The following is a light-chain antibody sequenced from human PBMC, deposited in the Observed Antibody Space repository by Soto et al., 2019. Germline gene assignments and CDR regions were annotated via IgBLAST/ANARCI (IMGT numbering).Light chain of an antibody. V-gene: IGLV1-47*02. CDR2: SNN. CDR1: SSNIGSNY. J-gene: IGLJ2*01. Sequence: QSVLTQQPSASGTPGQRVTISCSGSSSNIGSNYVYWYQQLPGTAPKLLIYSNNQRPSGVPDRFSGSKSGTSASLAISGLRSEDDAAYYCAAWDDSLSGPVFGGGTKVTVL. CDR3: AAWDDSLSGPV.